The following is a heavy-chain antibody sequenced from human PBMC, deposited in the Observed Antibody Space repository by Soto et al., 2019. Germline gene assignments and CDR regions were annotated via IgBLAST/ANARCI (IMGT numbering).Heavy chain of an antibody. V-gene: IGHV3-23*01. CDR2: ISGSGGST. J-gene: IGHJ4*02. Sequence: EVQLLESGGGLVQPGGSLRLSCAASGFTFSSYAMSWVRQAPGKGLEWVSGISGSGGSTYYADSVKGRFTISRDNSKNTLYLQMNSLRAEDTAVYYCGGRGSYSRGGYFDYWGQGTLVTVSS. CDR3: GGRGSYSRGGYFDY. CDR1: GFTFSSYA. D-gene: IGHD1-26*01.